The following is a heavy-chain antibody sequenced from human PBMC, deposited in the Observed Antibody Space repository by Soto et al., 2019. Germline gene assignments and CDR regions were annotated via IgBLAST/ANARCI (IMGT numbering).Heavy chain of an antibody. CDR2: LYSGGST. CDR1: GFNVSAHY. Sequence: EVQLVASGGGLVQPGGSLRVSCAASGFNVSAHYVSWVRQTPGTGLEWVSILYSGGSTHYADSVKGRFLISRDNSKNTVHLQMNGLTTGDTGLYFCARAQGFGDYMDVWGTGTTVIVS. D-gene: IGHD3-10*01. CDR3: ARAQGFGDYMDV. V-gene: IGHV3-66*01. J-gene: IGHJ6*03.